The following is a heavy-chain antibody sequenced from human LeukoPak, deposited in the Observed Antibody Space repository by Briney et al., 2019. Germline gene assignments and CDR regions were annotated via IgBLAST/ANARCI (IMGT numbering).Heavy chain of an antibody. V-gene: IGHV3-15*01. CDR1: GFTFSDYY. CDR2: IKSKTDGGTT. CDR3: TTDQYQLLYQTWYFQH. D-gene: IGHD2-2*02. J-gene: IGHJ1*01. Sequence: PGGSLRLSCAASGFTFSDYYMSWIRQAPGKGLEWVGRIKSKTDGGTTDYAAPVKGRFTISRDDSKNTLYLQMNSLKTEDTAVYYCTTDQYQLLYQTWYFQHWGQGTLVTVSS.